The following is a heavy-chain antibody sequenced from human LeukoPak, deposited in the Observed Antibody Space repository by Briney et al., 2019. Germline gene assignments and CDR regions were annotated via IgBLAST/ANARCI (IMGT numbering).Heavy chain of an antibody. V-gene: IGHV3-7*01. CDR2: IMEDGSVQ. CDR1: GFTFSKTW. D-gene: IGHD2-21*01. Sequence: GGSLRLSCAASGFTFSKTWMSWVRQAPGKGLEWVACIMEDGSVQKYVDSVRGRFTISRDNARNSLYLQMNSLRVEDTAVYYCAKDRVGGALEFWGQGTLATVSS. CDR3: AKDRVGGALEF. J-gene: IGHJ4*02.